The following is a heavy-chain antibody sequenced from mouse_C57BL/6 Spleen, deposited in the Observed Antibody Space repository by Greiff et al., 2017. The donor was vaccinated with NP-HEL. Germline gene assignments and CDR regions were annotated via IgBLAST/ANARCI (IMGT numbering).Heavy chain of an antibody. V-gene: IGHV1-64*01. CDR3: ARYDYDYSQGAAMDY. CDR1: GYTFTSYW. D-gene: IGHD2-4*01. Sequence: QVQLQQPGAELVKPGASVKLSCKASGYTFTSYWMHWVKQRPGQGLEWIGMIHPNSGSTNYNEKFKSKATLTVDKSSSTAYMQLSSLTSEDSAVYYCARYDYDYSQGAAMDYWGQGTSVTVSS. J-gene: IGHJ4*01. CDR2: IHPNSGST.